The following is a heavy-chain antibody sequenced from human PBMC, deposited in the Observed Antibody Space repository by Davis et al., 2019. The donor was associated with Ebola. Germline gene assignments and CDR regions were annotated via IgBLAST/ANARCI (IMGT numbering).Heavy chain of an antibody. Sequence: GESLKISCAASGFTVSSNYMSWVRQAPGKGLQWVANIKQDGSEKYYVDSVKGRFTISRDNAKNSLYLQMNSLRADDTAVYYCARDKKWHVGGLFGGYYYYGMDVWGQGTTVTVSS. CDR3: ARDKKWHVGGLFGGYYYYGMDV. CDR2: IKQDGSEK. J-gene: IGHJ6*02. CDR1: GFTVSSNY. D-gene: IGHD2-15*01. V-gene: IGHV3-7*01.